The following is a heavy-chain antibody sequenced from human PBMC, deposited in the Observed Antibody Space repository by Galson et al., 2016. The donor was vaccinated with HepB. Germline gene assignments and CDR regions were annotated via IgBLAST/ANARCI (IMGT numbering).Heavy chain of an antibody. CDR1: GFTFSSYW. V-gene: IGHV3-7*03. Sequence: SLRLSCAASGFTFSSYWMTWVRQAPGKGLEWVANIKYDGSEKYYLDSEKGRFTISRDNAKNSLYLQMNSLRAEDTAVYYCARVRVGFHYWGQGTLVTVSS. J-gene: IGHJ4*02. D-gene: IGHD3-16*01. CDR2: IKYDGSEK. CDR3: ARVRVGFHY.